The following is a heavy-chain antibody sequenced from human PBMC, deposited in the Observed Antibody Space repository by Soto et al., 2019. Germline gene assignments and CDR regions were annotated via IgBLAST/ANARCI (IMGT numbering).Heavy chain of an antibody. CDR2: VSPSGTT. V-gene: IGHV4-31*03. Sequence: QVQLQESGPRLVKPSQTLSLTCTVSGDSISVGYYWSWIRRHPGKGLEWIGYVSPSGTTYYNPSLQSRVSTSTDTSKNQFSLEVSSVTAADTAVYDCARDRGSYGMGVWGQGTTVPVSS. J-gene: IGHJ6*02. CDR3: ARDRGSYGMGV. CDR1: GDSISVGYY.